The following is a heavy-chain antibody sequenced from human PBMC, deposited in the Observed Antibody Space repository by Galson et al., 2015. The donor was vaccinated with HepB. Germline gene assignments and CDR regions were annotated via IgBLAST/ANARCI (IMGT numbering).Heavy chain of an antibody. Sequence: SLRLSCAASGFTFSSYAMCWVRQAPGKGLEWVSAISGSGGSTYYADSVKGRFTISRDNSKNTLYLQMNSLRAEDTAVYYCAKERSDYGDYADYWGQGTLVTVSS. CDR3: AKERSDYGDYADY. CDR2: ISGSGGST. D-gene: IGHD4-17*01. CDR1: GFTFSSYA. J-gene: IGHJ4*02. V-gene: IGHV3-23*01.